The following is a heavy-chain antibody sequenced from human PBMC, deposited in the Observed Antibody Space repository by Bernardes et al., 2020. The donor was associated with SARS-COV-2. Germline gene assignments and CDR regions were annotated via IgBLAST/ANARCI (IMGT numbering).Heavy chain of an antibody. V-gene: IGHV4-39*01. J-gene: IGHJ5*02. Sequence: SETLSLTCTVSGGSISSSSYYWGWIRQPPGKGLEWIGNIYYSGSTSYNPSLKSRVTISVETCKNQFSLKLNSVTAADTAIYYCAVGNGDFKNWLDPWGQGTLVTVSS. CDR2: IYYSGST. CDR1: GGSISSSSYY. D-gene: IGHD4-17*01. CDR3: AVGNGDFKNWLDP.